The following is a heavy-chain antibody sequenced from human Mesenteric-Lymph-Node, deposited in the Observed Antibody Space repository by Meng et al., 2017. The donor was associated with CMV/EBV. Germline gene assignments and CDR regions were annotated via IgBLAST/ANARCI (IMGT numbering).Heavy chain of an antibody. J-gene: IGHJ4*02. Sequence: GTFSSYAISWVRQAPGQGLEWMGRIIPILGIANYAQKFQGRVTITADKSTSTAYMELSSLRSEDTAVYYCAHSRYYYDSSGYLSPDYWGQGTLVTVSS. V-gene: IGHV1-69*04. CDR1: GTFSSYA. D-gene: IGHD3-22*01. CDR3: AHSRYYYDSSGYLSPDY. CDR2: IIPILGIA.